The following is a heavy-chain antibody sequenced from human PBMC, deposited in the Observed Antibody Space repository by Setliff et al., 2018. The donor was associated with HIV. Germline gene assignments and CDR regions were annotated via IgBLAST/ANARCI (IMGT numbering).Heavy chain of an antibody. D-gene: IGHD6-13*01. J-gene: IGHJ4*02. Sequence: ASVKVSCKASGYTFTNFGISWVRQAPGQGLEWMGWISVYNGKIDYAQKFQGRVTMTTETSTSTAHMELRSLRSDDTAVYYCARDYGGSPYAVFDSWGQGTLVTVSS. CDR1: GYTFTNFG. CDR2: ISVYNGKI. V-gene: IGHV1-18*01. CDR3: ARDYGGSPYAVFDS.